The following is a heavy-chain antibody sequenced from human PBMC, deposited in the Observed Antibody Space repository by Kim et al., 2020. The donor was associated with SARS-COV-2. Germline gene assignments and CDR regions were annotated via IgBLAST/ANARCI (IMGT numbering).Heavy chain of an antibody. D-gene: IGHD2-2*01. Sequence: GGSLRLSCAASGFTFSSYSMNWVRQAPGKGLEWVSYISSSSSTIYYADSVKGRFTISRDNAKNSLYLQMNSLRDEDTAVYYCARDGGHIVVVPAANVNALNIWGPGTMVTVSS. J-gene: IGHJ3*02. V-gene: IGHV3-48*02. CDR1: GFTFSSYS. CDR3: ARDGGHIVVVPAANVNALNI. CDR2: ISSSSSTI.